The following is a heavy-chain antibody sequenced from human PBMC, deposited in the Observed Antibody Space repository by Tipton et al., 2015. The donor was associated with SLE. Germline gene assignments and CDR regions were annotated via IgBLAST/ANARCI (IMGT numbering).Heavy chain of an antibody. CDR1: RGSFSGYA. Sequence: TLSLTCTVSRGSFSGYAWNWIRQAPGKGPEWIGEISHSGSANYNASLKSRVTMSLDKSNNQFSLRLSSVTAADTAVYYCARPNSGYDPDAFDIWGQGTMVTVSS. CDR3: ARPNSGYDPDAFDI. J-gene: IGHJ3*02. V-gene: IGHV4-34*01. D-gene: IGHD5-12*01. CDR2: ISHSGSA.